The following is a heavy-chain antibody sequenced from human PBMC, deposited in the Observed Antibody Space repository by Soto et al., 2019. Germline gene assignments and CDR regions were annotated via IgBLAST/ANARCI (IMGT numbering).Heavy chain of an antibody. D-gene: IGHD3-16*02. CDR2: IYYSGST. J-gene: IGHJ4*02. CDR3: ARHSGDYDYVWGSYRYTGPLDY. V-gene: IGHV4-59*08. CDR1: GGSISSYY. Sequence: SETLSLTCTVSGGSISSYYWSWIRQPPGKGLEWIGYIYYSGSTNYNPSLKSRVTISVDTSKNQFSLKLSSVTAADTAVYYCARHSGDYDYVWGSYRYTGPLDYWGQGTLVTRLL.